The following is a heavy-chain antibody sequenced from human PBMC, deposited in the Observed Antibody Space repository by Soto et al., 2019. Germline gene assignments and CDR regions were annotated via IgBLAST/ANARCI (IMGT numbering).Heavy chain of an antibody. V-gene: IGHV3-30-3*01. CDR1: GFTFSSYA. J-gene: IGHJ5*02. D-gene: IGHD6-19*01. CDR3: ARDCSSGWFYNWFDP. Sequence: QVQLVESGGGVVQPGRSLRLSCAASGFTFSSYAMHWVRQAPGKGLEWVAVISYDGSNKYYADSVKGRFTIPRDNSKNTLYLQVNSLRAEDTAVYYCARDCSSGWFYNWFDPWGQGTLVTVSS. CDR2: ISYDGSNK.